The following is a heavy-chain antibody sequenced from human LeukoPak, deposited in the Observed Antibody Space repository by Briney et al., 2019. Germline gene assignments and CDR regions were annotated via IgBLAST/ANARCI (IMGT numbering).Heavy chain of an antibody. V-gene: IGHV3-23*01. J-gene: IGHJ4*02. CDR2: IGGSGGST. CDR3: ASRINMIVANY. CDR1: GFSFG. Sequence: PGGSLRLSCAASGFSFGMSWVRQAPGKGLEWVSAIGGSGGSTYYADSVKGRFTISRDNSKNTLYLQMNSLRAEDTAVYYCASRINMIVANYWGQGTLVTVSS. D-gene: IGHD3-22*01.